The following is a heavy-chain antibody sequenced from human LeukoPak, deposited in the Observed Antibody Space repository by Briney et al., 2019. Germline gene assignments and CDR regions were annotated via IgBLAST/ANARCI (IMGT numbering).Heavy chain of an antibody. CDR2: ISSSGSDT. D-gene: IGHD1-26*01. CDR3: AKGGSYAPLDY. V-gene: IGHV3-23*01. Sequence: GGSLRLSCAASGFTFSNSAMTWVRQAPGKGLEWVSAISSSGSDTIYTDSVKDRFTISRDNSRDTLYLQMNSLRAEDTAVYYCAKGGSYAPLDYWGQETLVTVSS. J-gene: IGHJ4*02. CDR1: GFTFSNSA.